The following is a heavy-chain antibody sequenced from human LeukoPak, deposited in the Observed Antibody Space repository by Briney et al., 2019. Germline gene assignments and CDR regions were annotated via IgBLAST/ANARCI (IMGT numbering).Heavy chain of an antibody. V-gene: IGHV3-7*01. CDR3: ARMFWSGSYYFDY. D-gene: IGHD3-3*01. Sequence: GGSLRLSCAASGFTFSSYWMSWVRQAPGKGLEWVANIKQDGSEKYYVDSVKGRFTISRDNAKNSLYLQMNSLRAEDTAVYYCARMFWSGSYYFDYWGQGTLVTVSS. J-gene: IGHJ4*02. CDR2: IKQDGSEK. CDR1: GFTFSSYW.